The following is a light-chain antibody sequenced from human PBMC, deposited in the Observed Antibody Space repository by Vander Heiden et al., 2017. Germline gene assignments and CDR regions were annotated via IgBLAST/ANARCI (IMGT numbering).Light chain of an antibody. V-gene: IGKV1-39*01. CDR2: AAS. J-gene: IGKJ1*01. CDR1: QSISSY. CDR3: QQSYSTPQT. Sequence: DILMPPFPSSLSASVGDRVTITCRASQSISSYLNWYQQKPGKAPKLLIYAASSLQSGVPSRFSGSGSGTDFTLTISSLQPEDFATYYSQQSYSTPQTFGQGTKVDIK.